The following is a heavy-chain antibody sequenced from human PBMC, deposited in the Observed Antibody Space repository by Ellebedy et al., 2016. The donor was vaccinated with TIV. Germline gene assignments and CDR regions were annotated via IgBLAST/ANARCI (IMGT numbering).Heavy chain of an antibody. V-gene: IGHV4-59*12. Sequence: SETLSLTCIVSGGSMDNFYWNWIRQSPRSRLEWIGYVFPTGVTHYNPSLESRVTLSMDTSKNEVSLSLTSVTTADSAVYYCARSALEPTMRWFDPWGQGILVSVSS. CDR1: GGSMDNFY. D-gene: IGHD3-3*01. CDR2: VFPTGVT. CDR3: ARSALEPTMRWFDP. J-gene: IGHJ5*02.